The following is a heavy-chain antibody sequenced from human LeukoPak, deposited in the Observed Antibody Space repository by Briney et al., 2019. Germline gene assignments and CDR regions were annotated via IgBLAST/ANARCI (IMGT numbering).Heavy chain of an antibody. J-gene: IGHJ4*02. CDR2: ISGSGGST. CDR3: AKDREYSSGWYLLYYFDY. D-gene: IGHD6-19*01. CDR1: GFTFSNYA. V-gene: IGHV3-23*01. Sequence: GGSLRLSCAASGFTFSNYAMSWVRQAPGKGLEWVSAISGSGGSTYYADSVKGRFTISRDNSKNTLYLQMNSLRAEDTAVYYCAKDREYSSGWYLLYYFDYWGQGTLVTVSS.